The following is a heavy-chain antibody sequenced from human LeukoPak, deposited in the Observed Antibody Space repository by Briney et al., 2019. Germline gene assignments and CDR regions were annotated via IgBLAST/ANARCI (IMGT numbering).Heavy chain of an antibody. D-gene: IGHD2-2*01. V-gene: IGHV1-18*01. CDR2: ISAYNGNT. CDR1: GYTFTSYG. CDR3: ARGGYCSSTSCHGDY. J-gene: IGHJ4*02. Sequence: ASVKVSCKASGYTFTSYGISWVRQAPGQGLEWMGWISAYNGNTNYAQKLQGRVTMTTDTSTSTAYMEQRSLRSDDTAVYYCARGGYCSSTSCHGDYWGQGTLVTVTS.